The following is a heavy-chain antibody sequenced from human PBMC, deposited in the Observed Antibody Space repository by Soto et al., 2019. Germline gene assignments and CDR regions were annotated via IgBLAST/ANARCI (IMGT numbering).Heavy chain of an antibody. D-gene: IGHD3-10*01. V-gene: IGHV3-23*01. Sequence: GGSLRLSCAASGFPFSSTDMTWVRQAPGKGLDWVSTIDGSGGTTYYADSVKGRFTISRDNSMNTVYLQMNSLRADDTAIYYCAKNSGWFNTWGQGALVTVSS. CDR1: GFPFSSTD. CDR3: AKNSGWFNT. CDR2: IDGSGGTT. J-gene: IGHJ5*02.